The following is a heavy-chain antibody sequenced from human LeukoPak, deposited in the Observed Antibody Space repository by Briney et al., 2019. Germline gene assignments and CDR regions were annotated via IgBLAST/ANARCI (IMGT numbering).Heavy chain of an antibody. Sequence: SETLSLTCTVSGGSLSSSSYYWGWIRQPPGRGLEWVGSIYYSGSTYYNPSLKSRVTISVDTSKNQFSLKLSSVTAADTAVYYCARPSSGSYYGSDYWGQGTLVTVSS. D-gene: IGHD1-26*01. V-gene: IGHV4-39*01. J-gene: IGHJ4*02. CDR3: ARPSSGSYYGSDY. CDR2: IYYSGST. CDR1: GGSLSSSSYY.